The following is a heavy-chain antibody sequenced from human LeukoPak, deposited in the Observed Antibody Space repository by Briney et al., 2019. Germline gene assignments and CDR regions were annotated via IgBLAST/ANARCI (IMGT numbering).Heavy chain of an antibody. D-gene: IGHD2-2*02. J-gene: IGHJ4*02. Sequence: SVKVSCKASGGTFSSYAISWVRQAPGQGLEWMGRIIPILGIANYAQKFQGRVTITADKSTSTAYMELSSLRSDDTAVYYCARLIVVVPAAIKYYFDYWGQGTLVTVSS. V-gene: IGHV1-69*04. CDR2: IIPILGIA. CDR3: ARLIVVVPAAIKYYFDY. CDR1: GGTFSSYA.